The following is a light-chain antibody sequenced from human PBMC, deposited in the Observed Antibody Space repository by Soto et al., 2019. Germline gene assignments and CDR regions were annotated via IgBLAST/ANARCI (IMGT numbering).Light chain of an antibody. J-gene: IGLJ2*01. Sequence: QTVVTQSPSASASLGASVKLTCTLSSGHCNYSIAWHQQQSEKGPRYLMKLNSDGSHSKGDGIPDRFSGSSSGAERYLTISCLQSEDEADYFCQTWGSGIVVFGGGTKVTVL. CDR2: LNSDGSH. V-gene: IGLV4-69*01. CDR1: SGHCNYS. CDR3: QTWGSGIVV.